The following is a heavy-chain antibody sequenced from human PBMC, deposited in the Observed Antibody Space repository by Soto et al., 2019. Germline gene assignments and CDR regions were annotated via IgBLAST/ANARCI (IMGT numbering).Heavy chain of an antibody. V-gene: IGHV1-18*01. CDR3: ASGSGDYDFWSGYPQTNYFDY. CDR1: GYTFTSYG. CDR2: ISAYNGNT. J-gene: IGHJ4*02. Sequence: ASVKVSCKASGYTFTSYGISWVRQAPGQGLEWMGWISAYNGNTNYAQKLQGRVTMTTDTSTSTAYMELRSLRSDDTDVYYCASGSGDYDFWSGYPQTNYFDYWGQGTLVTVSS. D-gene: IGHD3-3*01.